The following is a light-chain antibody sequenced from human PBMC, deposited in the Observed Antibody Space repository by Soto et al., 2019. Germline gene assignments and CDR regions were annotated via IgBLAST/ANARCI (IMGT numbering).Light chain of an antibody. CDR1: EGISSY. J-gene: IGKJ1*01. CDR3: QQYNSYSTFGPAT. V-gene: IGKV1-5*03. Sequence: DIQMTQSPSTLSASVGDTVTVTCRAREGISSYLAWYQQKPGKAPKLLIYSASDLESGVPSRFSGSGFGTEFTLTITSLQPDDFATYYCQQYNSYSTFGPATFGQGTKVDIK. CDR2: SAS.